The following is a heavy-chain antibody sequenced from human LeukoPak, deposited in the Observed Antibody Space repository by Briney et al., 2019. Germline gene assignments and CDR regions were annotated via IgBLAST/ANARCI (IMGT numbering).Heavy chain of an antibody. D-gene: IGHD3-22*01. J-gene: IGHJ4*02. CDR3: ARLDSSGTNFDY. V-gene: IGHV4-34*09. CDR1: GGSFSGYY. CDR2: INHSGST. Sequence: TLSLTCAVYGGSFSGYYWSWIRQPPGKGLEWIGEINHSGSTNYNPSLKSRVTISVDTSKNQFSLKLSSVTAADTAVYYCARLDSSGTNFDYWGQGTLVTVSS.